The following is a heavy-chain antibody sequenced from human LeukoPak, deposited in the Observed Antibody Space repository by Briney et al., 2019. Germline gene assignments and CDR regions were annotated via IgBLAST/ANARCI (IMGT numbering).Heavy chain of an antibody. CDR3: ARDSGITMIVVVPSGAFDI. CDR2: IYYSGST. D-gene: IGHD3-22*01. J-gene: IGHJ3*02. CDR1: GGSISSSSYY. V-gene: IGHV4-39*07. Sequence: NPSETLSLTCTVSGGSISSSSYYWGWIRQPPGKGLEWIGSIYYSGSTYYNPSLKSRVTISVDTSKNQFSLKLSSVTAADTAVYYCARDSGITMIVVVPSGAFDIWGQGTMVTVSS.